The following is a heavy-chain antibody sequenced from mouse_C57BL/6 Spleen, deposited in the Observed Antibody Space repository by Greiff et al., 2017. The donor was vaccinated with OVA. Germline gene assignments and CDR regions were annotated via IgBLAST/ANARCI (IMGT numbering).Heavy chain of an antibody. CDR3: ARRIYYGNYDWFAY. CDR1: GYTFTSYW. V-gene: IGHV1-50*01. Sequence: VQLQQPGAELVKPGASVKLSCKASGYTFTSYWMQWVKQRPGQGLEWIGEIDPSDSYTNYNQKFKGKATLTVDTSSSTAYMQLSSLTSEDSAVYYCARRIYYGNYDWFAYWGQGTLVTVSA. CDR2: IDPSDSYT. D-gene: IGHD2-1*01. J-gene: IGHJ3*01.